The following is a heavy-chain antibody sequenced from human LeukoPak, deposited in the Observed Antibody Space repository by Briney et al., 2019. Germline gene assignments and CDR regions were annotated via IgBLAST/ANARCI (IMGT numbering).Heavy chain of an antibody. CDR3: ASEPYYDILTGFDAFDI. D-gene: IGHD3-9*01. J-gene: IGHJ3*02. V-gene: IGHV4-4*07. CDR2: IYTSGST. CDR1: GGSISSYY. Sequence: SETLSLTCTVSGGSISSYYWSCIRQPAGKGLEWIGRIYTSGSTNYNPSLKSRVTISVDTSKNQFSLKLSSVTAADTAVYYCASEPYYDILTGFDAFDIWGQGTMVTVSS.